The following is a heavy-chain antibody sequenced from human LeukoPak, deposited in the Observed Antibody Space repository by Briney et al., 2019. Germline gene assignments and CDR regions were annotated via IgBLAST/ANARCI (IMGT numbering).Heavy chain of an antibody. CDR1: GDSISSGGYS. CDR3: ARVVAAAGNNWFDP. D-gene: IGHD6-13*01. J-gene: IGHJ5*02. V-gene: IGHV4-30-4*07. Sequence: SETLSLTCVVSGDSISSGGYSWSWIRQTPGKGLEWIAYIHDSGSTYNNPSLKSRLSISIDTSKNQFSLKLNSVSAADTAVYYCARVVAAAGNNWFDPWGHGTLVTVSS. CDR2: IHDSGST.